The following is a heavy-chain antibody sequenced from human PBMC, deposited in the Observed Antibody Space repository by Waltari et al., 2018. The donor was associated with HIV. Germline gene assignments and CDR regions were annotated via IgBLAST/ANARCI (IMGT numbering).Heavy chain of an antibody. CDR3: ARGEQVDYYFDY. CDR2: ISAYNGNT. CDR1: GYIFTSDG. Sequence: QVQLVQSGAEVKKPGASVKVSCRTSGYIFTSDGIGWVRRAPGQGLEWMGWISAYNGNTHYAQTFQGRVTMTRDTSTSTAYMELRSLASDDTAVYFCARGEQVDYYFDYWGQGTLVTVSS. D-gene: IGHD1-26*01. V-gene: IGHV1-18*01. J-gene: IGHJ4*02.